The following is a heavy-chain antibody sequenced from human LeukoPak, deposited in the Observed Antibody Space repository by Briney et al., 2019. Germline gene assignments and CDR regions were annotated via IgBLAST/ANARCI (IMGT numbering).Heavy chain of an antibody. J-gene: IGHJ4*02. CDR1: GYSFPSYW. CDR2: IYPGDSDT. CDR3: ARAGESSGWYY. V-gene: IGHV5-51*01. Sequence: GESLKISCKGSGYSFPSYWLGWVRQMPGKGLEWIGIIYPGDSDTRYSPSFQGQVTISADKSISTAYLQWSRLKASDTAMYYCARAGESSGWYYWGQGTLVTVSS. D-gene: IGHD6-19*01.